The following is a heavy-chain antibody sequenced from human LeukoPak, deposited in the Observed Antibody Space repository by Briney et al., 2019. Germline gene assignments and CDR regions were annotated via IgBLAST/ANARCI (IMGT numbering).Heavy chain of an antibody. J-gene: IGHJ4*02. CDR2: IYPGDSDT. Sequence: GESLKISCXGSGYSFSPYWIGWVRQMAGKGLEWMRIIYPGDSDTRYSPSFQGQVTISADKSISTAYLQWSSLKASDTAMYYCAKMWTVTTGFDYWGQGTLVTVSS. V-gene: IGHV5-51*01. CDR1: GYSFSPYW. D-gene: IGHD4-11*01. CDR3: AKMWTVTTGFDY.